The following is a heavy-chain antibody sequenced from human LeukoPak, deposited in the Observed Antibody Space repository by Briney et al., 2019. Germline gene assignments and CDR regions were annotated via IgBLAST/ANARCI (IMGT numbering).Heavy chain of an antibody. J-gene: IGHJ3*02. D-gene: IGHD3-9*01. CDR1: GGSFSGYY. Sequence: SETLSLTCAVYGGSFSGYYWSWIRQPPGKGLEWIGEISHSGSTNYNPSLKSHVTISVDTSKNQFSLKLSSVTAADTAVYYCASNYDILTGPDAFDIWGQGTMLTVSS. V-gene: IGHV4-34*01. CDR2: ISHSGST. CDR3: ASNYDILTGPDAFDI.